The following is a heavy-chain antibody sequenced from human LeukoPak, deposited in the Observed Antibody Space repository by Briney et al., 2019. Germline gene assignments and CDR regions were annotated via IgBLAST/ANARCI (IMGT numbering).Heavy chain of an antibody. V-gene: IGHV3-74*01. CDR2: INSDGSST. CDR3: ARVGMIAVVKGYWYFDL. D-gene: IGHD3-22*01. Sequence: GGSLRLSCAASGFTFSSYWMHWVRQAPGKGLVWVSRINSDGSSTSYADSVKGRFTISRDNAKNTLYLQMNSLRAEDTAVYYCARVGMIAVVKGYWYFDLWGRGTLVTVSS. CDR1: GFTFSSYW. J-gene: IGHJ2*01.